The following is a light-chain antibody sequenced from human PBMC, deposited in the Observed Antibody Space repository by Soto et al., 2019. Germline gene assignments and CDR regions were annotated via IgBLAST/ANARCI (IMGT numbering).Light chain of an antibody. CDR2: GAS. V-gene: IGKV3-20*01. CDR1: QSVSSSY. CDR3: QYYGGSSWT. J-gene: IGKJ1*01. Sequence: EIVLTQSPGTLSLSPGEIATLSCRASQSVSSSYLAWYQQKPGQAPRLLIYGASSRATGIPDRFSGSGSGTDFTLTISSLEPEDFAVYYCQYYGGSSWTFGQGTKVEIK.